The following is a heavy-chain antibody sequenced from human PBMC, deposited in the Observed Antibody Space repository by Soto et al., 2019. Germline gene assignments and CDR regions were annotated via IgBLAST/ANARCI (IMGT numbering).Heavy chain of an antibody. Sequence: ASVKVSCKASGYTFTTYAMHWVRQAPGQRLEWMGWINVGNGNTKYSQKFQGRVTITRDTSASTAHMELSSLRSEDTAVYYCAHDTRGYIDFWGQGTLVTVSS. V-gene: IGHV1-3*01. CDR3: AHDTRGYIDF. J-gene: IGHJ4*02. CDR2: INVGNGNT. CDR1: GYTFTTYA. D-gene: IGHD3-22*01.